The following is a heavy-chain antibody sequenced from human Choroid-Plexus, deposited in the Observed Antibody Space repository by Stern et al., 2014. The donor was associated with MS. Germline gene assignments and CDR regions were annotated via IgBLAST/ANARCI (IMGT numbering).Heavy chain of an antibody. Sequence: QVQLQESGPGLVKPSETLSLTCTVSGGPISSSSYYWGWIRQPPGKGLEWIGNIHYTGSTNYNPSLKSRVPFPGDMSRNQFSRKLGFVTAADTAVYYCASWVGARRRRFDYWGQGTLVTVSS. CDR2: IHYTGST. V-gene: IGHV4-39*01. J-gene: IGHJ4*02. CDR3: ASWVGARRRRFDY. D-gene: IGHD1-26*01. CDR1: GGPISSSSYY.